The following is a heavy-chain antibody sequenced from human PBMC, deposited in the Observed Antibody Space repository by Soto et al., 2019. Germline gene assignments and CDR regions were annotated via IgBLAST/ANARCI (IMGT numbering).Heavy chain of an antibody. CDR1: GFTFSSYA. CDR2: ITFRGDNT. CDR3: ARLGTMGVFDN. Sequence: EVQLLLSEGGLVSPGGSLRLSCAASGFTFSSYAMSWVRQAPGKGLEWLAGITFRGDNTYYADSVKGRFSLSRDNSRNRLDLQMNNLKVEDTALYYCARLGTMGVFDNWGQGTLLTVSS. D-gene: IGHD1-1*01. V-gene: IGHV3-23*01. J-gene: IGHJ4*02.